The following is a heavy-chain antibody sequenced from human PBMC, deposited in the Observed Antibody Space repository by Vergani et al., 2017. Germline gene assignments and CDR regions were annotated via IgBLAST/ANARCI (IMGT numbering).Heavy chain of an antibody. CDR3: ARDSAGYCSGDSCRRCGMDV. Sequence: QVQLEESGPGLVKPSETLSLTCTVSGGSFNTYYWSWIRQSPGKGLEWIGYIYSTGSTNYNPSLNSRVTMSVDTSKNQFSLKLRSVTAADTAVYYCARDSAGYCSGDSCRRCGMDVWGQGTTVTVSS. CDR2: IYSTGST. V-gene: IGHV4-59*13. D-gene: IGHD2-15*01. CDR1: GGSFNTYY. J-gene: IGHJ6*02.